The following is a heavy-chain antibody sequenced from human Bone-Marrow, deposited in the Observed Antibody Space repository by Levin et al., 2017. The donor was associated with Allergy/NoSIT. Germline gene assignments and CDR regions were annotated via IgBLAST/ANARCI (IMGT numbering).Heavy chain of an antibody. J-gene: IGHJ4*02. V-gene: IGHV3-23*01. Sequence: GGSLRLSCATSGFVFHSYAMSWVRQAPGKGLEWLAYMSGGGGTTYTADSVKGRFTIYRDDADRTLFLQMTSLRVDDTAVYYCARDLSASFYFDAWGQGTLVTVSS. CDR1: GFVFHSYA. CDR3: ARDLSASFYFDA. CDR2: MSGGGGTT. D-gene: IGHD3-16*01.